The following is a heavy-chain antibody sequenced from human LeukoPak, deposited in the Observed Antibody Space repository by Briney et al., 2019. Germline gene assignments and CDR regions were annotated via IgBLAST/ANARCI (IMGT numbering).Heavy chain of an antibody. D-gene: IGHD5-12*01. CDR2: IYYSGST. CDR1: GGSFSGYY. V-gene: IGHV4-34*01. Sequence: SETLSLTCAVYGGSFSGYYWSWIRQPPGKVLEWIGSIYYSGSTYYNPSLKSRVTISVDTSKNQFSLKLSSVTAADTAVYYCARDGYSGNDGLWGQGTLVTVSS. CDR3: ARDGYSGNDGL. J-gene: IGHJ4*02.